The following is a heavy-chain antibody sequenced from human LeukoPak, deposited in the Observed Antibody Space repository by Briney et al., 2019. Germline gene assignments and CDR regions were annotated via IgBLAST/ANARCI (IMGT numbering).Heavy chain of an antibody. CDR2: ISWDGGST. Sequence: GGSLRLSCAASGLTFDDYAMHWVRQAPGKGLEWVSLISWDGGSTYYADSVKGRFTISRDNSKNSLYLQMNSLRTEDTALYYCAKDWRRIAAAGTYFDYWGQGTLVTVSS. D-gene: IGHD6-13*01. V-gene: IGHV3-43*01. CDR1: GLTFDDYA. CDR3: AKDWRRIAAAGTYFDY. J-gene: IGHJ4*02.